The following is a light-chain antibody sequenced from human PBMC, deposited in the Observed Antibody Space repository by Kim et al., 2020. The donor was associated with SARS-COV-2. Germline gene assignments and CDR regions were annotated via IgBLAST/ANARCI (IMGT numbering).Light chain of an antibody. Sequence: GQSFTISCTGTSSDDRNYNLVSWYQHHPGKAPKLMIYEGFKRPSGVSNRFSGSKSGNTASLTISALQAEDEADYYCCSYAGSSTFVFGGGTKLTVL. J-gene: IGLJ3*02. CDR2: EGF. CDR3: CSYAGSSTFV. CDR1: SSDDRNYNL. V-gene: IGLV2-23*03.